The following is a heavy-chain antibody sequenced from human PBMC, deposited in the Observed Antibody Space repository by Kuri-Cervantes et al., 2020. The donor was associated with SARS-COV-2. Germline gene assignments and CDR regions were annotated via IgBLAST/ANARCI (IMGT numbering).Heavy chain of an antibody. D-gene: IGHD2-21*01. CDR3: ARGSSFDCLKMSHIVVGC. CDR2: ISAYKGNT. J-gene: IGHJ6*02. Sequence: ASAMVFCNASSYTFTSYGISWVRQAPGKGLEWMGWISAYKGNTNYAQKLRGRVTMTTDTSTRTPYMSQSSLRSEDTAVYYCARGSSFDCLKMSHIVVGCWGQGTTVTVSS. CDR1: SYTFTSYG. V-gene: IGHV1-18*01.